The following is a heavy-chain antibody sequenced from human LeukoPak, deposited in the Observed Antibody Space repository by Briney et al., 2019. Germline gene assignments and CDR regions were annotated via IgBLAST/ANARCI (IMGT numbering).Heavy chain of an antibody. V-gene: IGHV1-69*13. CDR1: GGTFSGYA. CDR2: IIPIFGTA. CDR3: ARVISWSGSYYKVENWFDP. Sequence: ASVKVSCKASGGTFSGYAISWVRQAPGQGLEWMGGIIPIFGTANYAQKFQGRVTITADESTSTAYMELSSLRSEDTAVYYCARVISWSGSYYKVENWFDPWGQGTLVTVSS. D-gene: IGHD3-10*01. J-gene: IGHJ5*02.